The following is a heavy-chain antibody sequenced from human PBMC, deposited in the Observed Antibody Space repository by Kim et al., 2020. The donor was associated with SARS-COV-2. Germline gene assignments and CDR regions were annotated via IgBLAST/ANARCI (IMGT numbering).Heavy chain of an antibody. CDR3: TRVEGYYGSGSYPY. CDR2: IRSKAYGGTT. CDR1: GFTFGDYA. Sequence: GGSLRLSCTASGFTFGDYAMSWFRQAPGKGLEWVGFIRSKAYGGTTEYAASVKGRFTISRDDSKSIAYLQMNSLKTEDTAVYYCTRVEGYYGSGSYPYWGQGTLVTVSS. J-gene: IGHJ4*02. D-gene: IGHD3-10*01. V-gene: IGHV3-49*03.